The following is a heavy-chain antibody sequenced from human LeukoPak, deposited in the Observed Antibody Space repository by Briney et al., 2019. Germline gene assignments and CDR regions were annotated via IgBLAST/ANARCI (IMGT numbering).Heavy chain of an antibody. CDR3: ARDLGKIGGNSSPFDC. D-gene: IGHD4-23*01. J-gene: IGHJ4*02. CDR2: IKQDGSEE. Sequence: GSLRLSCEASGFTFSSFGMHWVRQAPGKGLEWVANIKQDGSEEYYMDSVRGRFTISRDNAKNSLYLQMSSLRAEDTAVYYCARDLGKIGGNSSPFDCWGQGTLVTVSS. V-gene: IGHV3-7*01. CDR1: GFTFSSFG.